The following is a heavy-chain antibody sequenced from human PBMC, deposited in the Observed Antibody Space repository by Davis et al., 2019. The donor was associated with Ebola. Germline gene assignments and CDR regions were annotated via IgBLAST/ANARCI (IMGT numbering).Heavy chain of an antibody. CDR3: ARVRHPWQPIDFDP. V-gene: IGHV1-46*01. CDR1: AYTFTSYY. Sequence: AASVQVSCKASAYTFTSYYMHWVRQAPGQGPEWMGIINPSGGSTSYAQKFQGRVTMTRDTSTSTVHMELSSLSSEDPAVYYCARVRHPWQPIDFDPWGQGTLVTVSS. D-gene: IGHD3-10*01. CDR2: INPSGGST. J-gene: IGHJ5*02.